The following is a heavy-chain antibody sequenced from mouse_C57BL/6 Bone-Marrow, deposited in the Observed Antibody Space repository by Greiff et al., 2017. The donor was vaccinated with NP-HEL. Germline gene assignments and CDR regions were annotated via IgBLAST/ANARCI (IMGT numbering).Heavy chain of an antibody. CDR2: IYPGDGDT. V-gene: IGHV1-80*01. CDR3: AIEANCDWYFDV. Sequence: QVQLQQSGAELVKPGASVKISCKASGYAFSSYWMNWVKQRPGKGLEWIGQIYPGDGDTNYNGKFKGKATLTADKSSSTAYMQLSSLTSEDSAVYFCAIEANCDWYFDVWGTGTTVTVSS. D-gene: IGHD4-1*01. CDR1: GYAFSSYW. J-gene: IGHJ1*03.